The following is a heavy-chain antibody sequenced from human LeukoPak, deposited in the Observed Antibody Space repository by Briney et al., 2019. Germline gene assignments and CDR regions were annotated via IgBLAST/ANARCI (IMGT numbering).Heavy chain of an antibody. CDR3: AREQGYYSVPGY. J-gene: IGHJ4*02. Sequence: QPGGSLRLSCAASGFTFSISWIHWVRQAPGKGLVWVSHVNGDGGTTTYADSVKGRFTISRDNAKNTLYLQMNSLRAEDTAVYYCAREQGYYSVPGYWGQGTQVTVSS. D-gene: IGHD3-22*01. V-gene: IGHV3-74*01. CDR1: GFTFSISW. CDR2: VNGDGGTT.